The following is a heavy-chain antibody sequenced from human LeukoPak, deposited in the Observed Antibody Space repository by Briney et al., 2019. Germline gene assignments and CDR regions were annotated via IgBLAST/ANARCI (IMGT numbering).Heavy chain of an antibody. CDR3: ARDQGPLLWFGELLLSAFDI. CDR2: IKQDGSEK. Sequence: GGSLRLSCAASGFTFSSYWMSWVRQAPGKGLEWVANIKQDGSEKYYVDSVKGRFTISRDNAKNSLYLQMNSLRAEDTAVYYCARDQGPLLWFGELLLSAFDIWGQGTMVTVSS. CDR1: GFTFSSYW. D-gene: IGHD3-10*01. V-gene: IGHV3-7*01. J-gene: IGHJ3*02.